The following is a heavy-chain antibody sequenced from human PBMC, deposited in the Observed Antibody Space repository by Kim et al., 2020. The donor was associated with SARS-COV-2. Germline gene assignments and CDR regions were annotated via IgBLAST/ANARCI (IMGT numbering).Heavy chain of an antibody. V-gene: IGHV3-64D*06. D-gene: IGHD1-20*01. CDR2: ISSNGGST. J-gene: IGHJ6*02. CDR3: VKSLKGPYNWNPSSLPYYYGMDV. CDR1: GFTFSSYA. Sequence: GGSLRLSCSASGFTFSSYAMHWVRQAPGKGLEYVSAISSNGGSTYYADSVKGRFTISRDNSKNTLYLQMSSLRAEDTAVYYCVKSLKGPYNWNPSSLPYYYGMDVWGQGTTVTVSS.